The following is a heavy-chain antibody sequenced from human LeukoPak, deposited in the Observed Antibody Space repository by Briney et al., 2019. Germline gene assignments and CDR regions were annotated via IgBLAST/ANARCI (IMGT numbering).Heavy chain of an antibody. V-gene: IGHV1-18*01. CDR2: ISAYNGKT. J-gene: IGHJ4*02. CDR1: GYTFTSYG. D-gene: IGHD2-15*01. Sequence: ASVKVSCKASGYTFTSYGISWVRQAPRQGLEWMGWISAYNGKTNDAQKLQGRVTMTTDTSTSTPYMELRSLRSDDTAVYCCARVGDCSGGSCAIDYWGQGTLVTVPS. CDR3: ARVGDCSGGSCAIDY.